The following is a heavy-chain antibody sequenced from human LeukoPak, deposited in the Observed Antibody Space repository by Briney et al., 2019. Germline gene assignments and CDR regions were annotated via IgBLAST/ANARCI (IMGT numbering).Heavy chain of an antibody. V-gene: IGHV3-74*01. CDR2: INTDGSTT. J-gene: IGHJ4*02. D-gene: IGHD6-13*01. CDR1: GFTFSSYW. Sequence: GGSLRLSCAASGFTFSSYWMHWVRQAPGKGQVWVSRINTDGSTTTYADSVKGRFTISRDNAKNTLYLQMNSLRAEDTAVYYCARGAAAAAVYYEYWGQGTLVTVSS. CDR3: ARGAAAAAVYYEY.